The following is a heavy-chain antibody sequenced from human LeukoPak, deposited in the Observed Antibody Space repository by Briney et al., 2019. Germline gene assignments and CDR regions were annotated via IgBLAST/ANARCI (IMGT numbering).Heavy chain of an antibody. CDR2: IYYTGST. J-gene: IGHJ4*02. CDR3: ARRVVAPGSVDY. V-gene: IGHV4-39*01. Sequence: PSETLSLTCTVSGGSISSTSYYWGWIRQPPGKGLEWIGSIYYTGSTYYNPSLKSRVTVSVDTSKNQFSLQLTSVTAADTAVYYCARRVVAPGSVDYWGQGTLVTVSS. CDR1: GGSISSTSYY. D-gene: IGHD2-2*01.